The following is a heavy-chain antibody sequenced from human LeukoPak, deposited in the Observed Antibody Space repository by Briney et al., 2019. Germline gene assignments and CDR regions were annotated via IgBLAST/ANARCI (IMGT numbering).Heavy chain of an antibody. CDR1: GYTFTSYA. CDR3: ARGLRYFDWLFFDY. Sequence: RASVKVSFKASGYTFTSYAMHWVRQAPGQRLEWMGWINAGNGNTKYSQKFQGRVTITRDTSASTAYMELSSLRSEDTAVYYCARGLRYFDWLFFDYWGQGTLVTVSS. CDR2: INAGNGNT. J-gene: IGHJ4*02. D-gene: IGHD3-9*01. V-gene: IGHV1-3*01.